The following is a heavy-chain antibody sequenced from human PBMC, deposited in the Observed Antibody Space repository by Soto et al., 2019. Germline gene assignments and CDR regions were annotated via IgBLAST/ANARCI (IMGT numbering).Heavy chain of an antibody. V-gene: IGHV4-39*01. CDR1: GGSVTNSSYY. J-gene: IGHJ4*02. Sequence: LSLTCTVSGGSVTNSSYYWGWIRQSPGKGLEWIGSVYYRGRSYSKSSVKSRVTISVDTSKNQFSLNFNSVTASDTALYYCVSQRTTVLTQAYFDYWGPGALVTVAS. CDR3: VSQRTTVLTQAYFDY. D-gene: IGHD4-17*01. CDR2: VYYRGRS.